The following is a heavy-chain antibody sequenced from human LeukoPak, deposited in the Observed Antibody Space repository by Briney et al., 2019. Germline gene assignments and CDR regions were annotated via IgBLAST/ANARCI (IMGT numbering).Heavy chain of an antibody. CDR3: ARTLYYYDTTGSPAHWYFDL. CDR2: IYYSGNT. J-gene: IGHJ2*01. Sequence: SETLSLTCSVSGGSISSYCWSWIRQPPGKGLEWIGYIYYSGNTNYSPSLKSRVTISVDTSKKQFSLKLSSVTAADTAVYYCARTLYYYDTTGSPAHWYFDLWGRGTLVTVSS. V-gene: IGHV4-59*01. D-gene: IGHD3-22*01. CDR1: GGSISSYC.